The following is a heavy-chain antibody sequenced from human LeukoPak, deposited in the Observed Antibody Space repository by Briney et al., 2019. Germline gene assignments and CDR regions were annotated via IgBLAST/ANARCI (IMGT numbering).Heavy chain of an antibody. V-gene: IGHV4-59*01. CDR3: ASNKDSSSWYYFDY. CDR2: VYYNGKT. D-gene: IGHD6-13*01. J-gene: IGHJ4*02. CDR1: GGSISRYY. Sequence: TSETLSLTCTVSGGSISRYYWNWIRQTPGKALEWIGNVYYNGKTKYNPSLRSRVTISLDTSKNQFSLNMNYVTAADTAVYYCASNKDSSSWYYFDYWGQGTLVTVSS.